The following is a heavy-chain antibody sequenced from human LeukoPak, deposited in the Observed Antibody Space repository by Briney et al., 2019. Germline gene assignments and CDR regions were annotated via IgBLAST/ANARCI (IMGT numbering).Heavy chain of an antibody. J-gene: IGHJ4*02. CDR1: GFTVSSNE. Sequence: GGSLRLSCAASGFTVSSNEMSWVRQAPGKGLEWVSTIITTGGVSDYADSVKGRFTISRDNSRNTLYVQMNSLRAEDTAVYYCAKASRRLCSSSSCYTLDSWGQGTLVTVSS. CDR3: AKASRRLCSSSSCYTLDS. D-gene: IGHD2-2*02. V-gene: IGHV3-23*01. CDR2: IITTGGVS.